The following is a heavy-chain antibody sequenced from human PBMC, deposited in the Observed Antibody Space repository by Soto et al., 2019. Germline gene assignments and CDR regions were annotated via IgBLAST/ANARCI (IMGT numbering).Heavy chain of an antibody. J-gene: IGHJ5*02. D-gene: IGHD1-26*01. V-gene: IGHV4-30-2*01. Sequence: SETLSLTCAVSGGSISSGGYSWSWVRQPPGKGLEWIGEIYHSGSTNYNPSLKSRVTISVDKSKNQFSLKLSSVTAADTAVYYCAREGLGANWFDPWGQGTLLTVSS. CDR3: AREGLGANWFDP. CDR2: IYHSGST. CDR1: GGSISSGGYS.